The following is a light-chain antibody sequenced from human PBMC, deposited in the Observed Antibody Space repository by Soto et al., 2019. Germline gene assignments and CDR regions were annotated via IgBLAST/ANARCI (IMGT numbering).Light chain of an antibody. V-gene: IGKV3-15*01. CDR2: GAS. Sequence: EIVMTQSPATLSVSPGERATLSCRASQSVSSNLAWYQQKPSQAPRLLIYGASTRATGIPARFSGSGSGTEFTLTISSLQSEDFAVYYCQQYNNWPPNFGQGTRLEIK. J-gene: IGKJ5*01. CDR3: QQYNNWPPN. CDR1: QSVSSN.